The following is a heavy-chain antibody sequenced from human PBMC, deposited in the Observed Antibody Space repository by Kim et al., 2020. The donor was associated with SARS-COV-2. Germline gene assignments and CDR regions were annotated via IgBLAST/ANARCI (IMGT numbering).Heavy chain of an antibody. J-gene: IGHJ1*01. CDR3: ARDSSISWFYR. CDR2: VYYDGRT. D-gene: IGHD3-10*01. V-gene: IGHV4-39*07. CDR1: GVSMRSDKYY. Sequence: SETLSLTCIVSGVSMRSDKYYWGWLRQPPGKGLEWIGSVYYDGRTYYNPSFKSRITISVDTSNNQFSLKLSSVTAADTAIYYCARDSSISWFYRWGPGTLVTVPS.